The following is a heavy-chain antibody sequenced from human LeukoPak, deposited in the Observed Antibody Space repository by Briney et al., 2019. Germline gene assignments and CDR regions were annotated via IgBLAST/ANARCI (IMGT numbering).Heavy chain of an antibody. CDR3: ARDGGTTVIVLDAFDI. J-gene: IGHJ3*02. V-gene: IGHV4-34*01. Sequence: SETLSLTCAVYGGSFSGYYWSWIRQPPGKGLEWIGEINHSGSTNYNPSLKSRVTISVDTSKNQFSLKLSSVTAADTAVYYCARDGGTTVIVLDAFDIWGQGTMVTVSS. CDR2: INHSGST. CDR1: GGSFSGYY. D-gene: IGHD4-11*01.